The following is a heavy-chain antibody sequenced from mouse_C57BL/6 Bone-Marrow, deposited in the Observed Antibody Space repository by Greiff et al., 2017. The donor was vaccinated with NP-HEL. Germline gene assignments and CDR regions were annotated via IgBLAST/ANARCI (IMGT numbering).Heavy chain of an antibody. V-gene: IGHV1-54*01. CDR2: INPGSGGT. CDR1: GYAFTNYL. CDR3: ARDVAY. Sequence: LVESGAELVRPGTSVKVSCKASGYAFTNYLIEWVKQRPGQGLEWIGVINPGSGGTNYNEKFKGKATLTADKSSSTAYMQLSSLTSEDSAVYFCARDVAYWGQGTLVTVSA. J-gene: IGHJ3*01.